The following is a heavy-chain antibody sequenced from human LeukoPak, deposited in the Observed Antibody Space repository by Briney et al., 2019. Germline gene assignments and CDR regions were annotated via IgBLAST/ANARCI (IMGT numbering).Heavy chain of an antibody. CDR3: AREGIYSSGSPLANRD. V-gene: IGHV1-69*13. CDR2: IIPIFGTA. D-gene: IGHD6-19*01. Sequence: SVKVSCKASGGTFSSYAISWVRQAPGQGLEWMGGIIPIFGTANYAQKFQGRVTITADGSTSTAYMELSSLRSEDTAVYYCAREGIYSSGSPLANRDWGQGTLVTVSS. CDR1: GGTFSSYA. J-gene: IGHJ4*02.